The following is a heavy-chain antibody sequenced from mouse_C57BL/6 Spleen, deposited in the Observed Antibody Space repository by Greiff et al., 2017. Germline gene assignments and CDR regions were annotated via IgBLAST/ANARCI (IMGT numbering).Heavy chain of an antibody. J-gene: IGHJ4*01. V-gene: IGHV1-4*01. CDR3: ERSGYSNNYARDY. Sequence: QVQLQQSGAELARPGASVKMSCKASGYTFTSYTMHWVKQRPGQGLEWIGYINPSSGYTKYNQKFKDKATLTADKSSSTAYMHLSSLTSEDSAVYYGERSGYSNNYARDYGGQETSVTVS. CDR2: INPSSGYT. CDR1: GYTFTSYT. D-gene: IGHD2-5*01.